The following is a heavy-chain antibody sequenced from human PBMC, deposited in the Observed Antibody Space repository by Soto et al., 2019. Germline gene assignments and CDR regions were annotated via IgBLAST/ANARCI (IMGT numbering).Heavy chain of an antibody. CDR2: IYYSGST. CDR1: GGSISSGGYY. D-gene: IGHD6-19*01. CDR3: ARDNIGGAVAGINAFDI. Sequence: PSETLSLTCTVSGGSISSGGYYWSWIRQHPGKGLEWIGYIYYSGSTYYNPSLKSRVTISVDTSKNQFSLKLSSVTAADTAVYYCARDNIGGAVAGINAFDIWGQGTMVTVSS. V-gene: IGHV4-31*03. J-gene: IGHJ3*02.